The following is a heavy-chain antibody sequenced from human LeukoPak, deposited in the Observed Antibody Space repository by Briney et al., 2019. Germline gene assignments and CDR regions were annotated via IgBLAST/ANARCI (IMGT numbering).Heavy chain of an antibody. V-gene: IGHV4-61*02. D-gene: IGHD6-19*01. J-gene: IGHJ4*02. Sequence: SETLSLTCTVSGGSISSGNYYWTWIRQPAGKGLEWIGRIYTNGGTNYSPSLKSRVTISMDTSKNQFSLKLGSVTAADTAVYYCARDGDSGWYTMFDYWGQGTLVTVSS. CDR2: IYTNGGT. CDR3: ARDGDSGWYTMFDY. CDR1: GGSISSGNYY.